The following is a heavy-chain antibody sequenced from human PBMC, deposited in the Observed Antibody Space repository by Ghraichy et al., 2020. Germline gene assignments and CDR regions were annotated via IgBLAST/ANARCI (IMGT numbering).Heavy chain of an antibody. CDR2: ISYDGSNK. CDR3: AKGVAVADPDAFDI. Sequence: GGSLRLSCAASGFTFSSYGMHWVRQAPGKGLEWVAVISYDGSNKYYADSVKGRFTISRDNSKNTLYLQMNSLRAEDTAVYYCAKGVAVADPDAFDIWRQGTMVTVSS. CDR1: GFTFSSYG. D-gene: IGHD6-19*01. J-gene: IGHJ3*02. V-gene: IGHV3-30*18.